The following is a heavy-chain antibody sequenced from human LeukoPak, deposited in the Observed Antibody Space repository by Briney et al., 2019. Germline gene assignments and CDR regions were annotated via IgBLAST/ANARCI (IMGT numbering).Heavy chain of an antibody. CDR2: IIRRANDGTT. V-gene: IGHV3-49*04. D-gene: IGHD4-17*01. CDR1: GFNFGDYG. Sequence: GGSLRLSCTGSGFNFGDYGLSWVRQAPGTGLEWIGFIIRRANDGTTEYAASLKGRFTMSRDDSKSIVYLQMNGLQTGDTAPYYCTRADGDYDHHFFDYWGQGTQVIVSS. J-gene: IGHJ4*02. CDR3: TRADGDYDHHFFDY.